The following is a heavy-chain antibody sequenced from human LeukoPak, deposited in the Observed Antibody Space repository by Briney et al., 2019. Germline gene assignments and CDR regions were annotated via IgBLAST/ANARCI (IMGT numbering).Heavy chain of an antibody. CDR2: ISAYNGNT. CDR3: ARGPRGAAGTYYYYYGMDV. Sequence: ASVKVSCKTSGYTFTYYGVSWVRQAPGQGLEWMGWISAYNGNTNYAQKLQGRVTMTTDTSTSTVYMELWSLRSDDTAVYYCARGPRGAAGTYYYYYGMDVWGQGTTVTVSS. CDR1: GYTFTYYG. J-gene: IGHJ6*02. D-gene: IGHD1-1*01. V-gene: IGHV1-18*01.